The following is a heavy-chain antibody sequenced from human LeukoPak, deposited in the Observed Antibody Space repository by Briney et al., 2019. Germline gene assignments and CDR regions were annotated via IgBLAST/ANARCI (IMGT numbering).Heavy chain of an antibody. Sequence: GGSQRLSCAASGFTFYSYTMSWVRQAPGKGLEWVSAISHSGASTYYADSVKGRFTISRDNSKNTLYVQMSSLRAEDTAVYYCARLTTVTTTYWGQGTLVTVSS. CDR1: GFTFYSYT. V-gene: IGHV3-23*01. CDR2: ISHSGAST. D-gene: IGHD4-11*01. CDR3: ARLTTVTTTY. J-gene: IGHJ4*02.